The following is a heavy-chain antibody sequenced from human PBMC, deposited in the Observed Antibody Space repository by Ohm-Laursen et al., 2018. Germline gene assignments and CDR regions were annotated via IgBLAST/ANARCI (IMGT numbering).Heavy chain of an antibody. Sequence: SLRLSCSASGFTFTRYWMHWVRQAPGKGLVWVSRINSDGSSTAYADSVKGRLTISRDNAKNSLYLEMNSLRVEDTAVYYCARGSGYNLDYWGQGTLVTVSS. V-gene: IGHV3-74*01. D-gene: IGHD5-12*01. CDR3: ARGSGYNLDY. CDR1: GFTFTRYW. CDR2: INSDGSST. J-gene: IGHJ4*02.